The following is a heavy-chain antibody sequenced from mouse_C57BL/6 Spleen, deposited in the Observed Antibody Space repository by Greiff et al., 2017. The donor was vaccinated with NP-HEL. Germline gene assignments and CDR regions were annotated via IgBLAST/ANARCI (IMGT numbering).Heavy chain of an antibody. CDR2: IYPGDGDT. CDR1: GYSFSSYW. D-gene: IGHD1-1*01. Sequence: QVQLQQSGAELVKPGASVKISCKASGYSFSSYWMNWVKQRPGQGLEWIGQIYPGDGDTNYNGKFQGKATLTADKSSSTAYMQLSSLTSEDSAVYVCAREITTVASNFYFDYWGQGTTVTVSS. CDR3: AREITTVASNFYFDY. V-gene: IGHV1-80*01. J-gene: IGHJ2*01.